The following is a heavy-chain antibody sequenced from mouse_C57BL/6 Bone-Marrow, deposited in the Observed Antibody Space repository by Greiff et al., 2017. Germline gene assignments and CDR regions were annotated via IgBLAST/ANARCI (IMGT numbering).Heavy chain of an antibody. Sequence: EVQRVESGGDLVKPGGSLKLSCAASGFTFSSYGMSWVRQTPDKRLEWVATISSGGSYTYYPDSVKGRFPISRDNAKNTLYLQMSSLKSEDTAMYYCARHGMVTRAWFAYWGQGTLVTVSA. J-gene: IGHJ3*01. CDR1: GFTFSSYG. CDR3: ARHGMVTRAWFAY. D-gene: IGHD2-3*01. CDR2: ISSGGSYT. V-gene: IGHV5-6*01.